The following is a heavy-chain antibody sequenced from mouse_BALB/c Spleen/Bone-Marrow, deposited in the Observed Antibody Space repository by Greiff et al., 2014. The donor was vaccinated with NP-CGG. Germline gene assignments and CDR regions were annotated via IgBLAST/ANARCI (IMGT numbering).Heavy chain of an antibody. D-gene: IGHD1-2*01. Sequence: VQLKESGPELVKPGASVKMSCKASGYTFTSYVMHWVKQKPGQGLEWIGYINPYNDGSKYNEKFKGKAALTSDKSSSTAYMELSSLTSEDSAVYYCARDYGYPFAYWGQGTLVTVSA. V-gene: IGHV1-14*01. J-gene: IGHJ3*01. CDR3: ARDYGYPFAY. CDR2: INPYNDGS. CDR1: GYTFTSYV.